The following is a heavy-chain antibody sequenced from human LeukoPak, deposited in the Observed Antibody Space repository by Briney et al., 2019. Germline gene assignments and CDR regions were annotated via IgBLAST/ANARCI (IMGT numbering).Heavy chain of an antibody. CDR1: GFTFSSYA. Sequence: HPGGSLRPSCAASGFTFSSYAMSWVRQAPGKGLEWVSAISGSGGSTYYADSVKGRFTISRDNSKNTLYLQMNSLRAEDTAVYYCAKGFSYSSSWYSVPYYYGMDVWGQGTTVTVSS. D-gene: IGHD6-13*01. J-gene: IGHJ6*02. V-gene: IGHV3-23*01. CDR3: AKGFSYSSSWYSVPYYYGMDV. CDR2: ISGSGGST.